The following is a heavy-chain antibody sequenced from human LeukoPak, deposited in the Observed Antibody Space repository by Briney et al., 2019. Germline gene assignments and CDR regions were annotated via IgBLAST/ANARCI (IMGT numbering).Heavy chain of an antibody. CDR1: AFTFGTYA. V-gene: IGHV3-23*01. CDR2: ISSGGGST. CDR3: AKVGSTHGDFDY. Sequence: PGGSPRLSCAAPAFTFGTYAMSWVRQAPGKGLEWVSGISSGGGSTYYADSVKGRFTISRDNSKNTLYLQMNSLRSEDTAVYYCAKVGSTHGDFDYWGQGTLVTVSS. J-gene: IGHJ4*02. D-gene: IGHD1-26*01.